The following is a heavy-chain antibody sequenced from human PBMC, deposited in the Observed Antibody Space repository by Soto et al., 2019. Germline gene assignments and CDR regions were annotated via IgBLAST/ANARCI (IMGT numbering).Heavy chain of an antibody. V-gene: IGHV1-69*01. CDR3: ARGPFRPAAMDV. CDR2: TIPALGNT. CDR1: GYNFKKNV. D-gene: IGHD3-10*01. Sequence: QVQLMQSGAEIKKPGSSVQVSCKTSGYNFKKNVFTLVRQAPGQGLVWMGGTIPALGNTHYKEKFQGRVTITVDDATRKVYMEVRDLTSEDTAIYYCARGPFRPAAMDVWGHGTTVTVSS. J-gene: IGHJ6*01.